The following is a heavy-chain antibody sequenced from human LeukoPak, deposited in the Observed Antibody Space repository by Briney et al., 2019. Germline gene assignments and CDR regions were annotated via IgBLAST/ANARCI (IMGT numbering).Heavy chain of an antibody. D-gene: IGHD4/OR15-4a*01. CDR2: ISYDGSNK. CDR1: GFTFSSYA. Sequence: GVSLRLSCAASGFTFSSYAMHWVRQAPGKGLEWVAVISYDGSNKYYADSVKGRFTISRDNSKNTLYLQMNSRRAEDTAVYYCAREMVPYYYGMDVWGQGTTVTVSS. V-gene: IGHV3-30*04. J-gene: IGHJ6*02. CDR3: AREMVPYYYGMDV.